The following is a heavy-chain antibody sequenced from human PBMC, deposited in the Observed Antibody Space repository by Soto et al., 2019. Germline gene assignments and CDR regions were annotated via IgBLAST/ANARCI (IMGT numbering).Heavy chain of an antibody. D-gene: IGHD5-12*01. J-gene: IGHJ4*02. Sequence: EVQLVESGGGLVQPGGSLRLSCAASGFTFSSYWMSWVRQAPGKGLEWVANIKQDGSEKYYVDSVKGRFTISRDNAKNSLYLQMNSLRAEDTAVYYCATDRSGYDNSQVPDYWGQGTLVTVSS. CDR1: GFTFSSYW. CDR2: IKQDGSEK. V-gene: IGHV3-7*01. CDR3: ATDRSGYDNSQVPDY.